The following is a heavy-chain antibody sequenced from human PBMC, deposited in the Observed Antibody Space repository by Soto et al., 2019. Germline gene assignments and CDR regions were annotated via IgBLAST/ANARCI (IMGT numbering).Heavy chain of an antibody. D-gene: IGHD3-22*01. CDR3: ARGPNYAYYYDSSGYLVY. J-gene: IGHJ4*02. Sequence: SETLSLTCAVYGGSFSGYYWSWIRQPPGKGLEWIGEINHSGSTNYNPSLKSRVTISVDTSKNQFSLKLSSVTAADTAVYYCARGPNYAYYYDSSGYLVYWGQGTLVTAPQ. CDR1: GGSFSGYY. V-gene: IGHV4-34*01. CDR2: INHSGST.